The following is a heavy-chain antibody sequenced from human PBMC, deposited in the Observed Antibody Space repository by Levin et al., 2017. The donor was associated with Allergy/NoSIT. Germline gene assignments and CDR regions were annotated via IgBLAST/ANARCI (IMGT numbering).Heavy chain of an antibody. J-gene: IGHJ4*02. V-gene: IGHV3-23*01. CDR1: GFTFSSSA. D-gene: IGHD1-26*01. Sequence: LSLTCAASGFTFSSSAMSWVRQAPGKGLEWVSAISGSGGSTYYADSVKGRFTISRDNSKNTLYLQMNSLRAEDTAVYYCAKAAGSGSYYAAGGFDYWGQGTLVTVSS. CDR3: AKAAGSGSYYAAGGFDY. CDR2: ISGSGGST.